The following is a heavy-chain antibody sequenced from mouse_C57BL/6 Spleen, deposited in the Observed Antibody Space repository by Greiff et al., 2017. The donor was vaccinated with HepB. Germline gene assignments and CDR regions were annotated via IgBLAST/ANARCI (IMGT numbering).Heavy chain of an antibody. CDR1: GFTFSSYA. V-gene: IGHV5-4*01. CDR3: ARKDGYYDY. D-gene: IGHD2-3*01. J-gene: IGHJ2*01. Sequence: EVQLVESGGGLVKPGGSLKLSCAASGFTFSSYAMSWVRQTPEKRLEWVATISDGGSYTYYPDNVKGRFTISRDNANNNLYLQMSHLKSEDTAMYYCARKDGYYDYWGQGTTLTVSS. CDR2: ISDGGSYT.